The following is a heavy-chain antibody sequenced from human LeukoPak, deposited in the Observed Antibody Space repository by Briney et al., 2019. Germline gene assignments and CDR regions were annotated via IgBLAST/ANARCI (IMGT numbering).Heavy chain of an antibody. CDR2: ISWNSGSI. CDR3: AKTDSSGWYHQPYFDY. D-gene: IGHD6-19*01. J-gene: IGHJ4*02. Sequence: GGSLRLSCAASGFTFSSYAMSWVRQAPGKGLEWVSGISWNSGSIGYADSVEGRFTISRDNAKNSLYLQMNSLRAEDTALYYCAKTDSSGWYHQPYFDYWGQGTLVTVSS. V-gene: IGHV3-9*01. CDR1: GFTFSSYA.